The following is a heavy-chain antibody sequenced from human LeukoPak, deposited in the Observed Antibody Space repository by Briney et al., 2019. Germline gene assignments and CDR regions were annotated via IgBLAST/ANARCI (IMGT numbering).Heavy chain of an antibody. D-gene: IGHD5-18*01. CDR1: GGSFSGYH. CDR3: ARGTSGYSYGRTSNWFDP. J-gene: IGHJ5*02. CDR2: INHSGST. Sequence: SETLSLTCAVYGGSFSGYHWSWIRQPPGKGLEWIGEINHSGSTNYNPSLKSRVTISVDTSKNQFSLKLSSVTAADTAVYYCARGTSGYSYGRTSNWFDPWGQGTLVTVSS. V-gene: IGHV4-34*01.